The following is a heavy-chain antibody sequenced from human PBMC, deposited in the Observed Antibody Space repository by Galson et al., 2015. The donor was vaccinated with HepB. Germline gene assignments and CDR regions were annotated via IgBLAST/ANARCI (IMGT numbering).Heavy chain of an antibody. J-gene: IGHJ3*02. Sequence: SVKVSCKASGFTFTSSAVQWVRQARGQRLEWIGWILVGSGNTNYAQKFKERVTITRDMSTSTAYMELSSLRSEDTAVYYCAADSIYYDSSGYYYHPDAFDIWGQGTMVTVSS. CDR2: ILVGSGNT. CDR1: GFTFTSSA. CDR3: AADSIYYDSSGYYYHPDAFDI. V-gene: IGHV1-58*01. D-gene: IGHD3-22*01.